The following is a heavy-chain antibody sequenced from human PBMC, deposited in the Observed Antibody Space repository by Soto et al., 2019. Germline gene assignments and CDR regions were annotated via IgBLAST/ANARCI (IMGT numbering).Heavy chain of an antibody. Sequence: PGGSLGLSCAASGFTFTMYSINWVRHAPGKGLEWVSSISITTTYIYYGHSMKGGFTIYRDNAKNSLYLDMNTLRAEETAVHYCARESEDLTPNFDYWGQGTLVTVSS. CDR3: ARESEDLTPNFDY. J-gene: IGHJ4*02. CDR1: GFTFTMYS. V-gene: IGHV3-21*06. CDR2: ISITTTYI.